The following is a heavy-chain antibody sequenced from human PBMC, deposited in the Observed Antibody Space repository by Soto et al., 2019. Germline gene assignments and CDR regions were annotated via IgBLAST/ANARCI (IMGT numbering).Heavy chain of an antibody. V-gene: IGHV6-1*01. D-gene: IGHD4-17*01. CDR3: ATLHFYGDKRYYFDY. Sequence: SQTLSLTCAISGDSVSSNSAAWNWIRQSPSRGLEWLGRTYYRSNWSNDYAVSVKSRITINPDTSKNQFSLKLSSVTAADTAVYYCATLHFYGDKRYYFDYWGQGTLVTVSS. CDR1: GDSVSSNSAA. J-gene: IGHJ4*02. CDR2: TYYRSNWSN.